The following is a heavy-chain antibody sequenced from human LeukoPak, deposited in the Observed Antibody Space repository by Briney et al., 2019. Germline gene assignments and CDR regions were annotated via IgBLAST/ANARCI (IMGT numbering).Heavy chain of an antibody. J-gene: IGHJ4*02. CDR1: GASISTHY. CDR2: LRDTEST. Sequence: PSETLSLTCTVSGASISTHYWSWLRQPPGKELEWIAYLRDTESTKDNPSLKSRVALSADTSKNQFSLRLTPVTAADTAIYYCATLKRGSVFGYFNFWGQGLLVTVSS. D-gene: IGHD3-3*01. CDR3: ATLKRGSVFGYFNF. V-gene: IGHV4-59*11.